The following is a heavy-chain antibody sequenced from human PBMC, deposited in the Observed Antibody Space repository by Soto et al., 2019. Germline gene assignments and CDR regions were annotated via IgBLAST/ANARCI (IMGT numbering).Heavy chain of an antibody. CDR2: ISWNSGDV. D-gene: IGHD1-1*01. J-gene: IGHJ2*01. CDR1: GFTFDDHA. CDR3: AKDQTTGTTNPPFWYFDL. Sequence: EAQLVESGGGLVLPGRALRLSCAASGFTFDDHAMHWVRQIPGKGLEWVSGISWNSGDVAYADSVKGRFTVSRDNAKNSLFLQMNSLRVVDTAFYSCAKDQTTGTTNPPFWYFDLWGRGTLVAVSS. V-gene: IGHV3-9*01.